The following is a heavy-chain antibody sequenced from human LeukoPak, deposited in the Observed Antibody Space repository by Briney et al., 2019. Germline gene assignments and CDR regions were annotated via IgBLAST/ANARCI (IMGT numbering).Heavy chain of an antibody. CDR2: IYPGDSDT. Sequence: KGGESLKISCKGSGYSFTSYWISWVRQMPGKGLEWMGIIYPGDSDTRYSPSFQGQVTISADKSISTAYLQWSSLKASDTAMYYCARPSYYDSTGLPDAFDIWGQGTMVTVSS. V-gene: IGHV5-51*01. CDR1: GYSFTSYW. D-gene: IGHD3-22*01. CDR3: ARPSYYDSTGLPDAFDI. J-gene: IGHJ3*02.